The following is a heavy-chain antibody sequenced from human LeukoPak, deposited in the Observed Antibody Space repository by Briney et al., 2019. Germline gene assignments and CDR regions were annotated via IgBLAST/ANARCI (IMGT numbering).Heavy chain of an antibody. Sequence: RGSLRLSCAASGFTFSSYNMDWVRQAPGKGLEWVSFVNSSSRYIDQADSVKGRFTISRDNAKSSVFLQMNSLRAADTAVYYCARVGGHCTSTSCPPPDYWGQGTLVTVSS. D-gene: IGHD2-2*01. CDR2: VNSSSRYI. CDR1: GFTFSSYN. J-gene: IGHJ4*02. CDR3: ARVGGHCTSTSCPPPDY. V-gene: IGHV3-21*01.